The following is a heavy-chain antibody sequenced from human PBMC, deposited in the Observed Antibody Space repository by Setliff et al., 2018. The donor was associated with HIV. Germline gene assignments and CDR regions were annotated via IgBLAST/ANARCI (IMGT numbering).Heavy chain of an antibody. J-gene: IGHJ4*02. V-gene: IGHV1-2*06. Sequence: ASVKVSCKASGYTFTAYYMHWVRQAPGQGLEWMGRINPNSGGTSDAQKFQGRVTMTRDTSISTAYMELSRLRSDDTAVYYCARDPSGNSYGYYFDLWGQGVLVTVSS. CDR3: ARDPSGNSYGYYFDL. D-gene: IGHD5-18*01. CDR2: INPNSGGT. CDR1: GYTFTAYY.